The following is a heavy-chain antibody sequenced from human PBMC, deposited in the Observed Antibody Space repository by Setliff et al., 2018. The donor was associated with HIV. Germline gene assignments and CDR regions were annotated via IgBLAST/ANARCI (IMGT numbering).Heavy chain of an antibody. CDR3: ARVVVVIGSQDYFDY. CDR2: IYSGGDA. Sequence: PGGSLRLSCAASGLSISSNYMSWVRQAPGKGLGWVSIIYSGGDAYYSDSLKGRFTISRDNSRNTLYLQMSSLRADDTAVYYCARVVVVIGSQDYFDYWGQGMLVTVSS. J-gene: IGHJ4*02. D-gene: IGHD2-21*01. CDR1: GLSISSNY. V-gene: IGHV3-66*02.